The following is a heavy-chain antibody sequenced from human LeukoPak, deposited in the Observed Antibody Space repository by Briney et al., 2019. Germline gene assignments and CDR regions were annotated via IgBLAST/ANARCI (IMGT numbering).Heavy chain of an antibody. CDR1: GGTFSSYT. D-gene: IGHD6-6*01. CDR3: ASRPRQLVQGLRFDP. Sequence: GASVKVSCKASGGTFSSYTISWVRQAPGQGLEWMGRIIPILGIANYAQKFQGRVTITADKSTSTAYMELSSLRSEDTAVYYCASRPRQLVQGLRFDPWGQGTLVTVSS. V-gene: IGHV1-69*02. J-gene: IGHJ5*02. CDR2: IIPILGIA.